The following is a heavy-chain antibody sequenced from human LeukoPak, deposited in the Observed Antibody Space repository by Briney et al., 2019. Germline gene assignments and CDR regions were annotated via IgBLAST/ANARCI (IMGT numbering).Heavy chain of an antibody. CDR2: ISSSSSYI. D-gene: IGHD6-19*01. Sequence: PGGSLRLSCAASGFTISSYSMNWVRQAPGKGLEWDSSISSSSSYIYYADSVKGRFTISRDNAKNSLYLQMNSLRAEDTAVYYCARASLVDSSGWAYYYYYYMDVWGKGTTVTISS. V-gene: IGHV3-21*01. J-gene: IGHJ6*03. CDR1: GFTISSYS. CDR3: ARASLVDSSGWAYYYYYYMDV.